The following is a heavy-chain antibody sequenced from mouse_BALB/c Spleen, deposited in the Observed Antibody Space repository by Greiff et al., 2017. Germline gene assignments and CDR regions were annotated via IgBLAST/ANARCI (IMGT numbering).Heavy chain of an antibody. Sequence: EVHLVESGGDLVKPGGSLKLSCAASGFTFSSYGMSWVRQTPDKRLEWVATISSGGSYTYYPDSVKGRFTISRDNAKNTLYLQMSSLKSEDTAMYYCARRYYRYDWYFDVWGAGTTVTVSS. CDR3: ARRYYRYDWYFDV. D-gene: IGHD2-14*01. CDR1: GFTFSSYG. CDR2: ISSGGSYT. V-gene: IGHV5-6*01. J-gene: IGHJ1*01.